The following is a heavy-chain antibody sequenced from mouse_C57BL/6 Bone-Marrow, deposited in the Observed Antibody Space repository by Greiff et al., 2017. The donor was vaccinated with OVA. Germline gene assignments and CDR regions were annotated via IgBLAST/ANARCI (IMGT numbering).Heavy chain of an antibody. V-gene: IGHV1-5*01. J-gene: IGHJ1*03. CDR3: TRLKGWLLTWYFDV. D-gene: IGHD2-3*01. CDR2: IYPGNSDT. CDR1: GYTFTSYW. Sequence: EVMLVESGTVLARPGASVKMSCKTSGYTFTSYWMHWVKQRPGQGLEWIGAIYPGNSDTSYNQKFKGKAKLTAVTSASTAYMELSSLTNEDSAVYYCTRLKGWLLTWYFDVWGTGTTVTVSS.